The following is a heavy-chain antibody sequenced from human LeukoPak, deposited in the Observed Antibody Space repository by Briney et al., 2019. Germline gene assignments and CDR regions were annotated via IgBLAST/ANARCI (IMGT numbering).Heavy chain of an antibody. V-gene: IGHV3-21*01. CDR1: GFTFSSYS. J-gene: IGHJ4*02. D-gene: IGHD6-6*01. CDR2: ISSSSSYI. Sequence: TPGGSLRLSCAASGFTFSSYSMNWVRQAPGKGLEWVSSISSSSSYIYYADSVRGRFTISRDNAKNSLYLQMNSPRAEDTAVYYCARDPRIAARKPFDYWGQGTLVTVSS. CDR3: ARDPRIAARKPFDY.